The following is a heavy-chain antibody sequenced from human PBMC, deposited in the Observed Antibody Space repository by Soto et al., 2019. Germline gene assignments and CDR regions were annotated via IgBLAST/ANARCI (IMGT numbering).Heavy chain of an antibody. J-gene: IGHJ6*02. CDR2: TYQSGSA. CDR3: ARDYYGMDV. V-gene: IGHV4-30-2*01. Sequence: SDTLSLTCTVSGGSISSGGYSWTWIRQPPWKGLEWIGYTYQSGSAYYNPSLKSRVTISVDRSKNQFSLNLTSVTAADTAVYYCARDYYGMDVWGQGXTVTVYS. CDR1: GGSISSGGYS.